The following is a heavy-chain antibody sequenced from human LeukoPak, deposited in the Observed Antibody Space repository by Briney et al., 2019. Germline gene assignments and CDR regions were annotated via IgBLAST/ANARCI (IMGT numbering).Heavy chain of an antibody. V-gene: IGHV3-30*18. CDR2: ISYDGTNK. J-gene: IGHJ4*02. D-gene: IGHD6-13*01. Sequence: GGSLRLSCVASGFTFSNYGMHWVRQAPGKGLEWVAVISYDGTNKYYADSVKGRFTISRDYPKNTLFLQMSSLRAEDTAVYYCAKGRYSRTWCSDHWGQGTLVTVSS. CDR1: GFTFSNYG. CDR3: AKGRYSRTWCSDH.